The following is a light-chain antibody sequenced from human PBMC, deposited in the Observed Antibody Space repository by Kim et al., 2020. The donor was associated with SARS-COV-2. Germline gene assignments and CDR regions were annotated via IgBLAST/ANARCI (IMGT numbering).Light chain of an antibody. CDR3: QSYDSSLSGWV. Sequence: RVTITCTGSSANIGAGYAVHWYQQLPGTVPKLVIYANTNRPSGVPDRFSGSKSGTSASLAIAGLQGEDEADYYCQSYDSSLSGWVFGGGTQLTVL. J-gene: IGLJ3*02. V-gene: IGLV1-40*01. CDR1: SANIGAGYA. CDR2: ANT.